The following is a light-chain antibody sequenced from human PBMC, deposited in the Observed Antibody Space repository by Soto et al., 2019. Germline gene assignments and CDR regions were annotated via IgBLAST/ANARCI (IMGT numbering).Light chain of an antibody. CDR2: DVS. V-gene: IGLV2-14*01. CDR1: SSHVGGYNY. CDR3: SSYTSSSSNV. J-gene: IGLJ1*01. Sequence: QSVLTQPGSVSGSPGQSITISCTGTSSHVGGYNYVSWYQQYPGKAPKLMIFDVSYRPSGVSNRFSGSKSGNTASLTISGLQVEDEADYYCSSYTSSSSNVFGTGTKVTVL.